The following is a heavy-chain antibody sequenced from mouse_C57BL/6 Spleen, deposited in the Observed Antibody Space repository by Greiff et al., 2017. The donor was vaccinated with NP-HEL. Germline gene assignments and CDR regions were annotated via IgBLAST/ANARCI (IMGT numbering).Heavy chain of an antibody. CDR2: ISDGGSYT. CDR1: GFTFSSYA. D-gene: IGHD1-1*01. CDR3: ARDGGYYGSSFDY. Sequence: EVKLEESGGGLVKPGGSLKLSCAASGFTFSSYAMSWVRQTPEKRLEWVATISDGGSYTYYPDNVKGRFTISRDNAKNKLYLQMSHLKAEDTAMYYCARDGGYYGSSFDYWGQGTTLTVSS. V-gene: IGHV5-4*01. J-gene: IGHJ2*01.